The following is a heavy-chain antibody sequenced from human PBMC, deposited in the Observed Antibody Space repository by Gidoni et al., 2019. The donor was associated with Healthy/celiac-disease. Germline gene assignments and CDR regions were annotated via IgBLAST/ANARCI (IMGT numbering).Heavy chain of an antibody. CDR2: IYYSGST. Sequence: QLQLQESGPGLVKPSETLSLTCTVSGGSISSSSYYWGWIRQPPGKGLEWIGSIYYSGSTYYNPSLKSRVTISVDTSKNQFSLKLSSVTAADTAVYYCAGHEPFRGRWYGALDAFDIWGQGTMVTVSS. V-gene: IGHV4-39*01. J-gene: IGHJ3*02. D-gene: IGHD6-13*01. CDR1: GGSISSSSYY. CDR3: AGHEPFRGRWYGALDAFDI.